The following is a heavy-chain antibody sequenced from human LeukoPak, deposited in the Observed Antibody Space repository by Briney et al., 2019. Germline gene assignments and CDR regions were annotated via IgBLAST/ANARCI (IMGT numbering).Heavy chain of an antibody. Sequence: SETLSLTCTVSGGSISSSSYYWGWIRQPPGKGLEWIGSTYYSGSTYYNPSLKSRVTISVDTSKNQFSLKLSSVTAADTAVYYCARWIQLWNNWFDPWGQGTLVTVSS. D-gene: IGHD5-18*01. V-gene: IGHV4-39*01. CDR1: GGSISSSSYY. CDR2: TYYSGST. CDR3: ARWIQLWNNWFDP. J-gene: IGHJ5*02.